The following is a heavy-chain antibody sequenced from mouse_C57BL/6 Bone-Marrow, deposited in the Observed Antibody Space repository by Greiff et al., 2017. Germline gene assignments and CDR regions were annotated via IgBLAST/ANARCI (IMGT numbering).Heavy chain of an antibody. CDR3: AGTVVDPWFAY. D-gene: IGHD1-1*01. V-gene: IGHV1-82*01. CDR1: GYAFSSSW. CDR2: IYPGDGDT. J-gene: IGHJ3*01. Sequence: QVQLKESGPELVKPGASVKISCKASGYAFSSSWMNWVKQRPGKGLEWIGRIYPGDGDTNYNGKFKGKATLTADKSSSTAYMQLSSLTSEDSAVYFCAGTVVDPWFAYWGQGTLVTVSA.